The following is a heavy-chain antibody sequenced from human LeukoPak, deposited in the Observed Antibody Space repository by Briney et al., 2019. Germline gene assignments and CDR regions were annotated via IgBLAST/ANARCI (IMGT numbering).Heavy chain of an antibody. J-gene: IGHJ6*04. D-gene: IGHD3-10*01. CDR1: GFTLSSYW. CDR2: IKQDGSEK. CDR3: ARVSRGAARYYYGMDG. Sequence: QSGGSLRLSCAPSGFTLSSYWMSWVRQAPGKGLEWVANIKQDGSEKYYVDSVKGRFTISRDNAKNSLYLQMNSLRAEDTAVYYWARVSRGAARYYYGMDGWGEGSTVTVSS. V-gene: IGHV3-7*01.